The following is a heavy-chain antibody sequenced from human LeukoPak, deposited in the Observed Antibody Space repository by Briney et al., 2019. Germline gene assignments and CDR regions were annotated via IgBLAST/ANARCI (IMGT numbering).Heavy chain of an antibody. CDR2: IYTSGGT. J-gene: IGHJ4*02. V-gene: IGHV4-61*02. CDR1: GGSISSGSYY. CDR3: ARDYDSWSGYSDY. Sequence: SETLSLTCTVPGGSISSGSYYWSWIRQPAGKGLEWIGRIYTSGGTNYNPSLKSRVIISVDTSKNQFSLKLSSVTAADTAVYYCARDYDSWSGYSDYWGQGTLVTVSS. D-gene: IGHD3-3*01.